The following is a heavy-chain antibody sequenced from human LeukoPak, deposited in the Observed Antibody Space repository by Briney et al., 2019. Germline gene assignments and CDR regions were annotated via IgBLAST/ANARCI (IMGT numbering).Heavy chain of an antibody. CDR3: ARQLNQVYFDY. CDR2: IYYSGST. V-gene: IGHV4-39*01. Sequence: PSETLSLTCTVSGGSISSSSYYWGWIRQPPGKGLEWIGSIYYSGSTYYNPSPKSRVTISVDTSKNQFSLKLSSVTAADTAVYYCARQLNQVYFDYWGQGTLVTVSS. J-gene: IGHJ4*02. CDR1: GGSISSSSYY.